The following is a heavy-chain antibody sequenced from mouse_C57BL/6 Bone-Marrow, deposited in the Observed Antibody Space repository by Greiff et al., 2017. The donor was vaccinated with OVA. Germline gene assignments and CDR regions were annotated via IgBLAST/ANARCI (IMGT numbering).Heavy chain of an antibody. CDR1: GFTFTDYY. Sequence: EVQGVESGGGLVQPGGSLSLSCAASGFTFTDYYMSWVRQPPGKALEWLGFIRNKANGYTTEYSASVKGRFTISRDNSQNILYLQMNALRAEDSTTYYCASHYDYGAWFAYWGQGTLVTVST. J-gene: IGHJ3*01. CDR3: ASHYDYGAWFAY. V-gene: IGHV7-3*01. D-gene: IGHD2-4*01. CDR2: IRNKANGYTT.